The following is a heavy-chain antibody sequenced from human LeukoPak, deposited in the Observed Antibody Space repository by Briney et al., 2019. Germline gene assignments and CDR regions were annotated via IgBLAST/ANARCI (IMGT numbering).Heavy chain of an antibody. J-gene: IGHJ5*02. CDR2: INHSGST. CDR1: GGSFSGYY. D-gene: IGHD3-9*01. CDR3: ARKYYDILTGYYYPRFDP. V-gene: IGHV4-34*01. Sequence: PSETLSLTCAVYGGSFSGYYWSWIRQPPGKGLEWIGEINHSGSTNYNPSLKSRVTISVDTSKNQFSLKLSSVTAADTAVYYCARKYYDILTGYYYPRFDPWGQGTLVTVSS.